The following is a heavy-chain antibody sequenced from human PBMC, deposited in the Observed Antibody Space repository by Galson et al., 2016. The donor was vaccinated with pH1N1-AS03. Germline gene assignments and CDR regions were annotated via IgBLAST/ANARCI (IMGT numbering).Heavy chain of an antibody. Sequence: SLRLSCAASGFTFKNYAMSWVRQAPGKGLEWVSVISGIGTSTYYAASVKGRFSISRDNARNTLSLQMDGLRADDTALYYCAKEGDEGAFDCWGQGALVTVSP. J-gene: IGHJ4*02. CDR2: ISGIGTST. CDR1: GFTFKNYA. V-gene: IGHV3-23*01. D-gene: IGHD2-21*02. CDR3: AKEGDEGAFDC.